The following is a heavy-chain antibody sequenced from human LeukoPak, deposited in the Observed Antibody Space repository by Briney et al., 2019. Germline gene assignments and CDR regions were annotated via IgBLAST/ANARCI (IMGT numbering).Heavy chain of an antibody. J-gene: IGHJ4*02. CDR1: GFTLSSYA. D-gene: IGHD3-22*01. Sequence: GGSLRLSCAASGFTLSSYAMSWVRQAPGKGLEWGSAISGSGGSTYYADSVKGRFTISRDNSKNTLYLQMNSLRAEDTAVYYCAKDPRKVNYYDSSGYFDYWGQGTLVTVSS. CDR2: ISGSGGST. V-gene: IGHV3-23*01. CDR3: AKDPRKVNYYDSSGYFDY.